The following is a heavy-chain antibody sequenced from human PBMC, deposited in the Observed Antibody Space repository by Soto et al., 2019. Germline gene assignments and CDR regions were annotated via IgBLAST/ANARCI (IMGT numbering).Heavy chain of an antibody. D-gene: IGHD4-4*01. Sequence: SETLSLTCTVSGGSITGYYWSWIRQPPGKGPEWIGNIHYSGSTNYNPSLKSRVTISVDMSKNQFSLRLSSVTAAETAVYYCARHSYYSSPLRFDPWGQGTLVTVSS. CDR3: ARHSYYSSPLRFDP. CDR2: IHYSGST. CDR1: GGSITGYY. J-gene: IGHJ5*02. V-gene: IGHV4-59*08.